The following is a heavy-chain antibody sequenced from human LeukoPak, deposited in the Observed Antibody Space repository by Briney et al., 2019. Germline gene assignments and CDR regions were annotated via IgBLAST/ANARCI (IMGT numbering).Heavy chain of an antibody. Sequence: SQTLSLTCTVSGGSISSGGYYWSWIRQHPGKGLEWIGYIYYSGSTYYNPSLKSRVTISVDTSKNQFSLKLSSVTAADTAVYYCARDVVIYYYYGMDVWGQGTTVTVSS. CDR1: GGSISSGGYY. CDR2: IYYSGST. V-gene: IGHV4-31*03. J-gene: IGHJ6*02. D-gene: IGHD3-22*01. CDR3: ARDVVIYYYYGMDV.